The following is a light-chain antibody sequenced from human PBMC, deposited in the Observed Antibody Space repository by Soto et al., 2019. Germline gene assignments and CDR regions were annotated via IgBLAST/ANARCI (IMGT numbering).Light chain of an antibody. J-gene: IGKJ2*01. Sequence: ETVMTQSPATLSVSPGERATFSCRASQSINTNLAWFQLKPGQAPRLLIYGASIRAAGIPARFSGSGSGTEFSLTINTLQPEDFAVYFCQQTYMVPYTFGQGTKVEI. CDR1: QSINTN. CDR3: QQTYMVPYT. V-gene: IGKV3-15*01. CDR2: GAS.